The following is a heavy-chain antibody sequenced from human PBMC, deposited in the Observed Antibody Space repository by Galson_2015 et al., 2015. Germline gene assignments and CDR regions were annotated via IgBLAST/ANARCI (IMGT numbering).Heavy chain of an antibody. Sequence: SLRLSCAASGFTFSSYWMHWVRQAPGKGLVWVSRINSDGSSTSYADSVKGRFTISRDNAKNTLYLQMNSLRAEDTAVYYCAKVTPAYGQQQLTSLDYWGQGTLVTVSS. CDR2: INSDGSST. D-gene: IGHD6-13*01. V-gene: IGHV3-74*01. J-gene: IGHJ4*02. CDR3: AKVTPAYGQQQLTSLDY. CDR1: GFTFSSYW.